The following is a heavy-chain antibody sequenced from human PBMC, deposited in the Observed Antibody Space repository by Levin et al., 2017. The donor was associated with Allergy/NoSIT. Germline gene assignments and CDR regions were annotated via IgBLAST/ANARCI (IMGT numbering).Heavy chain of an antibody. CDR1: GFTFSSYS. Sequence: GESLKISCAASGFTFSSYSMNWVRQAPGKGLEWVSAISGSGGSTYYADSVKGRFTISRDNSKNTLYLQMNSLRAEDTAVYYCAKDARYSYGLYYFDYWGQGTLVTVSS. D-gene: IGHD5-18*01. CDR2: ISGSGGST. CDR3: AKDARYSYGLYYFDY. V-gene: IGHV3-23*01. J-gene: IGHJ4*02.